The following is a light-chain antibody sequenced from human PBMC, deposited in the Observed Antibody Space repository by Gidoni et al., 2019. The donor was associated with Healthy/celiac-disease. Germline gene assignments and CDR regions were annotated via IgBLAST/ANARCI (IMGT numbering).Light chain of an antibody. V-gene: IGLV3-1*01. CDR2: QDS. CDR3: QAWDSSTAEDVV. Sequence: SYELTQPPSVSVSPGQTASITCSGDKLGDKYACWYQQKPGQSPVLVIYQDSKRPSGIHERFSGSNSGNTATLTISGTQAMDEADYYCQAWDSSTAEDVVFGGGTKLTVL. CDR1: KLGDKY. J-gene: IGLJ2*01.